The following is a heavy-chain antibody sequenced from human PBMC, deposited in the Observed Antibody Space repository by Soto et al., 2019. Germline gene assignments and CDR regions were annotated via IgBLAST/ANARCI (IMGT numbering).Heavy chain of an antibody. CDR1: GFTFSSYA. V-gene: IGHV3-23*01. CDR2: ISGSGDST. J-gene: IGHJ6*03. CDR3: AKDYCSSGSFFYYYYMDV. D-gene: IGHD2-15*01. Sequence: EVQLLESGGGLVQPGGSLRLSCAASGFTFSSYAMSWVRQAPGKGLEWVSAISGSGDSTYYADSVKGRFTISRDNSKNTLYLQMNSLRAEDTAIYYCAKDYCSSGSFFYYYYMDVWGKGTTVTVSS.